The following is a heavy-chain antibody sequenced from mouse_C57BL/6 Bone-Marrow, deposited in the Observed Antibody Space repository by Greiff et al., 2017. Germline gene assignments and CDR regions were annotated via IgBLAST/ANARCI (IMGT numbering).Heavy chain of an antibody. CDR1: GYTFTSYW. CDR3: AREGPYYYGSSWFAY. Sequence: QVQLQQPGAELVMPGASVKLSCKASGYTFTSYWMHWVKQRPGQGLEWIGEIDPSDSYTNYNQKFKGKSTLTVDKSSSTAYMQLSSLTSEDSAVYYCAREGPYYYGSSWFAYWGQGTLVTVSA. D-gene: IGHD1-1*01. CDR2: IDPSDSYT. J-gene: IGHJ3*01. V-gene: IGHV1-69*01.